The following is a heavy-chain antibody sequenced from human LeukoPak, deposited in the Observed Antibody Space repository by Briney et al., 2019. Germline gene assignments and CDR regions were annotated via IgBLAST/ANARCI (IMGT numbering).Heavy chain of an antibody. Sequence: GGSLRLSCAASGFTFSSYAMSWVRQAPGKGLEWVAVIWYDGSNKYYADSVKGRFTISRDNSKNTLYLQMNSLRAEDTAVYYCARDYYDSSGSNWGQGTLVTVSS. D-gene: IGHD3-22*01. V-gene: IGHV3-33*08. J-gene: IGHJ4*02. CDR1: GFTFSSYA. CDR2: IWYDGSNK. CDR3: ARDYYDSSGSN.